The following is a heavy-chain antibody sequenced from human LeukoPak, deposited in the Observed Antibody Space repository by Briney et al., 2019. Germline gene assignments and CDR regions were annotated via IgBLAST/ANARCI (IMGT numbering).Heavy chain of an antibody. CDR1: GFTFSTYG. CDR3: ARGESYYYHMDV. J-gene: IGHJ6*03. V-gene: IGHV3-30*19. Sequence: GRSLRLSCTPSGFTFSTYGMHWVRQAPGKGLEWVAVIWYDGVNKCYADSVKGRFTISRDNSKNTLYLQMNSVRAEDTAVYFCARGESYYYHMDVWGKGATVTVSS. CDR2: IWYDGVNK.